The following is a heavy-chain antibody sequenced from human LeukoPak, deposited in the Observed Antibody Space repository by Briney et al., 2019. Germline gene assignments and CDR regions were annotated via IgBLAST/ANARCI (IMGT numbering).Heavy chain of an antibody. CDR3: ASLYYYDFWSGYYTYTDV. Sequence: LETLSLTCTVSGGSISSYYWSWIRQPPGKGLEWIGYIYYSGSTNYNPSLKSRVTISVDTSKNQFSLKLSSVTAADTAVYYCASLYYYDFWSGYYTYTDVLGKGNTVTVSS. CDR2: IYYSGST. CDR1: GGSISSYY. V-gene: IGHV4-59*01. J-gene: IGHJ6*03. D-gene: IGHD3-3*01.